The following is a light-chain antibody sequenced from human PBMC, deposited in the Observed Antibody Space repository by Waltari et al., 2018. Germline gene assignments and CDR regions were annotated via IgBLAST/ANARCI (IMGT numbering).Light chain of an antibody. Sequence: DIQMTQSPSTLSVSVGDRVTITCRASQNIITWLAWYQQKPGKPPRLLVHTASILETGVPSRFSGSGSGTTFTLTINSLQPDDLATYYCQQYDDFPSTFGQGTKLKIK. CDR3: QQYDDFPST. CDR1: QNIITW. CDR2: TAS. J-gene: IGKJ2*01. V-gene: IGKV1-5*03.